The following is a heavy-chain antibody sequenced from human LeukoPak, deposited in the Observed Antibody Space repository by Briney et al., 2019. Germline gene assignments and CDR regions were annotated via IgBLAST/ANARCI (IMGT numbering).Heavy chain of an antibody. D-gene: IGHD3-10*01. CDR1: GFTFSSYW. CDR3: ARTATSMVRGVSDY. V-gene: IGHV3-74*01. CDR2: LNSDGSTT. Sequence: PGGSLRLSCAASGFTFSSYWMHWVRQAPGKGLVWVSRLNSDGSTTSYADSVKGRFTISRDNAKNSLYLQMNSLRAEDTAVYYCARTATSMVRGVSDYWGQGTLVTVSS. J-gene: IGHJ4*02.